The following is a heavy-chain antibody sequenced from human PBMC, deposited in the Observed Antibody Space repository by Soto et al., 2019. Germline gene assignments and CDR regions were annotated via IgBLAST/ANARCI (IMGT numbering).Heavy chain of an antibody. D-gene: IGHD3-22*01. CDR1: GFTFSTYS. CDR3: ARYDSSGYYWPYYYYGMDV. Sequence: EVQLVESGGGLVKPGGSLRLSCAASGFTFSTYSMNWFRQAPGKGLEWVSSISSSSSYIYYADSVKGRFTISRDNAKNSLYPQMNSLRAEDTAVYYCARYDSSGYYWPYYYYGMDVWGQGTTVTVSS. CDR2: ISSSSSYI. V-gene: IGHV3-21*01. J-gene: IGHJ6*02.